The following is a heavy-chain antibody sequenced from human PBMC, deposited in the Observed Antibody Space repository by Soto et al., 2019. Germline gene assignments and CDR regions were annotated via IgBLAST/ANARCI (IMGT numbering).Heavy chain of an antibody. CDR3: AKNGGYDILTGYFDY. J-gene: IGHJ4*02. D-gene: IGHD3-9*01. Sequence: DVHLVESGGGLVQPGRSLRLSCAASGFTFDDYAMHWVRQAPGKGLEWVSGINWNSDNIGYADSVKGRFTISRDNAKNSLYLQMNSLRAEDTALYYCAKNGGYDILTGYFDYWGQGTLVTVSS. CDR2: INWNSDNI. CDR1: GFTFDDYA. V-gene: IGHV3-9*01.